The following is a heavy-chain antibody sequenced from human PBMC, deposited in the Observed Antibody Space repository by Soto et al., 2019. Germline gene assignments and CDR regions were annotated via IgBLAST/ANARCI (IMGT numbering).Heavy chain of an antibody. V-gene: IGHV3-30-3*01. J-gene: IGHJ4*02. D-gene: IGHD3-22*01. CDR2: ISYDGSNK. CDR1: GFTFSSYA. CDR3: ARAYFYDSSGCLDY. Sequence: QVQLVESGGGVVQPGRSLRLSCAASGFTFSSYAMHWVRQAPGKGLEGVAVISYDGSNKYYADSVKGRFTISRDNSKNALYLQMNSLRAEDTAVYYCARAYFYDSSGCLDYWGQGTLVTVSS.